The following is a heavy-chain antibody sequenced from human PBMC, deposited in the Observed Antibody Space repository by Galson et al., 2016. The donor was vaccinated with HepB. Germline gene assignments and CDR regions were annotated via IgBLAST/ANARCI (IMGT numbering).Heavy chain of an antibody. CDR2: INGVGDTQ. CDR3: ATPMTYYNMGV. CDR1: GFPFSAYY. V-gene: IGHV3-11*01. Sequence: SLRLSCAASGFPFSAYYMSWIRQAPGKGLEWVSYINGVGDTQFYADSVKGRFTISRDNAKNSLYLQMNSLRVEDTAVYYCATPMTYYNMGVWGQGTTVTVSS. J-gene: IGHJ6*02.